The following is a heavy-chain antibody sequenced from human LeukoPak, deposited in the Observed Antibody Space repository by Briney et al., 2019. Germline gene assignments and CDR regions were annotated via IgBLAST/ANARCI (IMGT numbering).Heavy chain of an antibody. J-gene: IGHJ4*02. D-gene: IGHD2-2*01. CDR2: IYPGDSDT. CDR3: ATAQLGYCSSTSCYQLAY. Sequence: GESLKISCKGSGYNFTNYWIGWVRQMPGKGLEWMGIIYPGDSDTRYSPSFQGQVTISADTSISTAYLQWSSLKASDTAMYYCATAQLGYCSSTSCYQLAYWGQGTLVTVSS. V-gene: IGHV5-51*01. CDR1: GYNFTNYW.